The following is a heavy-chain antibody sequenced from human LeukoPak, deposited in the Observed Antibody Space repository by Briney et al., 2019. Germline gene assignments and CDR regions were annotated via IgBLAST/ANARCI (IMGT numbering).Heavy chain of an antibody. CDR3: ASGLVLRYFGSAAEN. CDR2: INPNSGGT. Sequence: ASVKVSCKASGYTFTGYYMHWVRQAPGQGLEWMGWINPNSGGTNYAQKFQGRVTMTRDTSISTAYMELSRLRSDDTAVYYCASGLVLRYFGSAAENWGQGTLVTVSS. D-gene: IGHD3-9*01. J-gene: IGHJ4*02. V-gene: IGHV1-2*02. CDR1: GYTFTGYY.